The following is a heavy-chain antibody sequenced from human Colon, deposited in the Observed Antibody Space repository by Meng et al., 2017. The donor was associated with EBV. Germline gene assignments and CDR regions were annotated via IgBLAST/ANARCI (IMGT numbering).Heavy chain of an antibody. CDR1: GGSLDNSDYF. V-gene: IGHV4-39*01. CDR2: VRYSGTA. CDR3: ARHVYGDSYGF. D-gene: IGHD4-17*01. Sequence: QLHLRESGQGLMKPAATLSLPCTVSGGSLDNSDYFWDWIRQPQGKGLVWIGSVRYSGTAYYNPSLTSRVTISVDTSKNQFSLNLSSLTAADTAVYYCARHVYGDSYGFWGQGTLVTVSS. J-gene: IGHJ4*02.